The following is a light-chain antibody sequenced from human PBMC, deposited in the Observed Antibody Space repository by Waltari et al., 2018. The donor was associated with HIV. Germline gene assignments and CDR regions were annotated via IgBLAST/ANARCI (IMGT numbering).Light chain of an antibody. CDR3: LQRSIWPLT. V-gene: IGKV3-11*01. J-gene: IGKJ4*01. CDR1: QTVSSY. CDR2: DTS. Sequence: EIVLTQSPATLSLSPGERATLSCRASQTVSSYLAWYQQKPGQAPRLLLYDTSSRATGIPARFSGSGSGTDFTLTISSLEPEDFAVYYCLQRSIWPLTFGGGTNVEIQ.